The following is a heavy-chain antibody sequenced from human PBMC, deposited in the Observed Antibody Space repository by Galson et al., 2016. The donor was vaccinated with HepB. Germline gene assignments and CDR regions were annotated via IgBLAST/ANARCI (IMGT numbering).Heavy chain of an antibody. D-gene: IGHD1-14*01. CDR2: IYWDDDV. CDR1: GFSLSTAGMG. CDR3: AHHREWFDF. V-gene: IGHV2-5*08. J-gene: IGHJ5*01. Sequence: PALVKPTQTLTLTCTFSGFSLSTAGMGVGWIRQPPGKALEWLALIYWDDDVRYSPSLKNRLTITKGTSENQVVLTMTNMNPVDTATYYCAHHREWFDFWGQGNPVIVSS.